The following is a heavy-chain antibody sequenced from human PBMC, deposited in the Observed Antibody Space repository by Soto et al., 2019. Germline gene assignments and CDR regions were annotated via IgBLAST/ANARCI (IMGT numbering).Heavy chain of an antibody. V-gene: IGHV5-51*01. Sequence: GEPLKMSCRTSGYNFTSSWVAWVRQKPGKGLEWMGIIFPSDSDTRYSPSFQGQVTISADRSTSTVFLQWASLKASDTAVYFCARKDISVYVNGFAPLYQRTLLTVPP. CDR1: GYNFTSSW. CDR2: IFPSDSDT. CDR3: ARKDISVYVNGFAP. D-gene: IGHD3-16*01. J-gene: IGHJ5*02.